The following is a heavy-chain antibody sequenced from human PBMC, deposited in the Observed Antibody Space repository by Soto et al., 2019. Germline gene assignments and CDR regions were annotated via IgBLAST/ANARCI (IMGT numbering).Heavy chain of an antibody. Sequence: GGSLRLSCAASGFTFGSYWMSWVRQAPGKGLEWVANIKQDGSEKYYVDSVKGRFTISRDNAKNSLYLQMISLRVEDTAIYYCARDTVWGQGTLVTVSS. CDR3: ARDTV. J-gene: IGHJ4*02. CDR2: IKQDGSEK. D-gene: IGHD4-17*01. CDR1: GFTFGSYW. V-gene: IGHV3-7*01.